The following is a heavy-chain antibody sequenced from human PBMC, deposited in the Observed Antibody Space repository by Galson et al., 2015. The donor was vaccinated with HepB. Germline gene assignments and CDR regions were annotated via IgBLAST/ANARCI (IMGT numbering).Heavy chain of an antibody. CDR2: ISSSSSYI. CDR1: GFTFSSYS. CDR3: ARAKIAAAGGDDAFDI. Sequence: SLRLSCAASGFTFSSYSMNWVRQAPGKGLEWVSSISSSSSYIYYADSVKGRFTISRDNAKNSLYLQMNSLRAEDTAVYYCARAKIAAAGGDDAFDIWGQGTMITVSS. V-gene: IGHV3-21*01. J-gene: IGHJ3*02. D-gene: IGHD6-13*01.